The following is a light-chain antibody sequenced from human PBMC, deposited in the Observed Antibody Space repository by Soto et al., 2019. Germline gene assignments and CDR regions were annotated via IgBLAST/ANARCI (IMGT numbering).Light chain of an antibody. V-gene: IGKV1-39*01. CDR1: QSISNH. J-gene: IGKJ1*01. CDR2: AAS. Sequence: DIQMTQSPSSLSASVEDRVIITCRASQSISNHLNWYQQKPGKAPKLLIFAASSLQSGVPSRFTGSRSGPDFTLTISSLQPEDFDTYYCQQSYSSPPTFGQGTNVDI. CDR3: QQSYSSPPT.